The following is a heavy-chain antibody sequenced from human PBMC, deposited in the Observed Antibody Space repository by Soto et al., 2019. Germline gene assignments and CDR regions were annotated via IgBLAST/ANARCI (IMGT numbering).Heavy chain of an antibody. V-gene: IGHV1-46*01. J-gene: IGHJ4*02. CDR3: ARDRAYGDYNLAY. CDR1: GYTFSSYY. Sequence: QVQLVQSGAEVKKPGASVKVACKASGYTFSSYYLHWVRQAPGQGLEWMGIINPSGGTTTYAQNFGDRINIPRDRSTNTVFMELSSLRSEDTAVYFCARDRAYGDYNLAYWGQGTLVSVSA. D-gene: IGHD4-17*01. CDR2: INPSGGTT.